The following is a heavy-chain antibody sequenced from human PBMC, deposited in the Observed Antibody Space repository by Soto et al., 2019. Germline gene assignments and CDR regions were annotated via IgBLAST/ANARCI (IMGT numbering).Heavy chain of an antibody. Sequence: VASVKVSCKASGYTFTSYAMHWVRQAPGQRLEWMGWINAGNGNTKYSQKFQGRVTITRDTSASTAYMELSSLRSEDTAVYYCARDPGGYYPQYYQHWGQGTQVTVSS. V-gene: IGHV1-3*01. CDR1: GYTFTSYA. CDR3: ARDPGGYYPQYYQH. D-gene: IGHD3-22*01. J-gene: IGHJ1*01. CDR2: INAGNGNT.